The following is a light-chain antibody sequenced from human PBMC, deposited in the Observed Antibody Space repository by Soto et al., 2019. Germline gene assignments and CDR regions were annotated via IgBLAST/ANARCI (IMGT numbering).Light chain of an antibody. Sequence: IVMTQTPLFSPVTLGQPASISCRSSDSLVHSDGNTYLSWLHQRPGPPPRLLIYRISNRLSGVPDRFSGSGAGTDFTLKISRVEAEDVGVYYCMHTTQAGDPCGQGTKLEI. CDR1: DSLVHSDGNTY. CDR2: RIS. V-gene: IGKV2-24*01. CDR3: MHTTQAGDP. J-gene: IGKJ2*01.